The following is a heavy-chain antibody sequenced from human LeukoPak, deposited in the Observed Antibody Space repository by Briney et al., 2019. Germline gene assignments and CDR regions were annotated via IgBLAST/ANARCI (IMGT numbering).Heavy chain of an antibody. J-gene: IGHJ4*02. D-gene: IGHD6-19*01. V-gene: IGHV1-24*01. CDR2: FDPEDGET. CDR1: GYTLTELS. Sequence: ASVKVSCKVSGYTLTELSMHWVRQAPGKGLEWMGGFDPEDGETIYAQKFQGRVTMTEDTSTDTAYIELSSLRSEDTAVYYCATSNYSSGWYYFDYWGQGTLVTVSS. CDR3: ATSNYSSGWYYFDY.